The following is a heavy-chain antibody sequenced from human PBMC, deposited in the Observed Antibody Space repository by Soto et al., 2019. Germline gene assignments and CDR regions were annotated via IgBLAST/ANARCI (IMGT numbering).Heavy chain of an antibody. J-gene: IGHJ5*02. CDR2: ISVSGKT. CDR3: ARNKGGTTFWFDP. Sequence: GGSLRLSCAASGFSFSSFAMSWVRQAPGKGLEWVSSISVSGKTYYADSVKGRFTISRDNSKNTLNLQMNSLRVEDTAVYYCARNKGGTTFWFDPWGLGTLVTVSS. D-gene: IGHD1-1*01. V-gene: IGHV3-23*01. CDR1: GFSFSSFA.